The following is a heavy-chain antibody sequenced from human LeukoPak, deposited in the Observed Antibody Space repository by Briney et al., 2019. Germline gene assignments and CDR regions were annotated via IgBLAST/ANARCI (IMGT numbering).Heavy chain of an antibody. CDR3: ARGVYIAAAQYGY. V-gene: IGHV4-59*01. J-gene: IGHJ4*02. D-gene: IGHD6-13*01. Sequence: PSETLSLTCTVSGGSISSYYWSWLRQPPGKGLEWIGYIYYSGTTNYHPSLKSRVTISVDTSKNQFSLKLSSVTAADTAVYYCARGVYIAAAQYGYWGQGTLVTVSS. CDR2: IYYSGTT. CDR1: GGSISSYY.